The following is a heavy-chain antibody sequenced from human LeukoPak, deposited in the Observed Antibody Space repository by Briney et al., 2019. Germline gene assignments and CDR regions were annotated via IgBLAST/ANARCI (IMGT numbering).Heavy chain of an antibody. CDR3: ARTGVAATYYYYYMDV. J-gene: IGHJ6*03. CDR1: GYTFTSYY. V-gene: IGHV1-46*01. CDR2: INPSGGST. Sequence: GASVKVSCKASGYTFTSYYMHWVRQAPGQGLEWMGIINPSGGSTSYAQKFQGRVTMTRDMSTSTVYMELSSLRSEDTAVYYCARTGVAATYYYYYMDVWGKGTTVTISS. D-gene: IGHD2-15*01.